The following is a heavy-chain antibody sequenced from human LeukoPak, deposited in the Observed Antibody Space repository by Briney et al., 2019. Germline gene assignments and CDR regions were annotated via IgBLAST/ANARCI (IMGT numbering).Heavy chain of an antibody. CDR3: ARDPSQMVYAIEELANWFDP. J-gene: IGHJ5*02. CDR2: ISYDGSNK. CDR1: GFTFSSYA. V-gene: IGHV3-30-3*01. D-gene: IGHD2-8*01. Sequence: GGSLRLSCAASGFTFSSYAMHWVRQAPGKGLEWVAVISYDGSNKYYADSVKGRFTISRDNSKITLYLQMNSLRAEDTAVYYCARDPSQMVYAIEELANWFDPWGQGTLVTVSS.